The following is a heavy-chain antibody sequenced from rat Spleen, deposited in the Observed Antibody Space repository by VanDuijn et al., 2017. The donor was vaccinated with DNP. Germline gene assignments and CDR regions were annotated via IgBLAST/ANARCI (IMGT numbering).Heavy chain of an antibody. Sequence: QVQLKESGPGLVQPSQTLSLPCTVAGFSLTIYNVHWVRQPPGKGLEWMGVIWNTGGTRYNSALKSRLSISKDTSKSQVFLKMNSLQTEDTAIYFCTRAPYGSWALDAWGQGTSVTVSS. J-gene: IGHJ4*01. CDR1: GFSLTIYN. V-gene: IGHV2-41*01. CDR2: IWNTGGT. D-gene: IGHD1-3*01. CDR3: TRAPYGSWALDA.